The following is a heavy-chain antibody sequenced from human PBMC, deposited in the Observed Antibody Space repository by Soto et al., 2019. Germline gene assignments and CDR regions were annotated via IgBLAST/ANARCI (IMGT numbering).Heavy chain of an antibody. Sequence: SETLSLTCTVSGGSISSGGYYWSWIRQHPGKGLEWIGYIYYSGSTYYNPSLKSRVTISVDTSKNQFSLKLSSVTAADTAVYYCARQNRGLAADYFDYWGPGTLVTVSS. CDR3: ARQNRGLAADYFDY. CDR1: GGSISSGGYY. V-gene: IGHV4-31*03. D-gene: IGHD6-13*01. CDR2: IYYSGST. J-gene: IGHJ4*02.